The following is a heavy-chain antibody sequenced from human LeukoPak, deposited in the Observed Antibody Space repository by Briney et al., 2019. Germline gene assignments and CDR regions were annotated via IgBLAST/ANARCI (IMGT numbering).Heavy chain of an antibody. V-gene: IGHV3-15*01. CDR2: IKSKSDGETA. J-gene: IGHJ4*02. CDR3: TTDFAASGETMSDY. Sequence: TGGSLRLSCVASGIPFSHAWMSWVRQAPGQGLEWVGRIKSKSDGETADYAAPVKGRFTISRDDSENTVYLQMNSLKPEDTAVYFCTTDFAASGETMSDYWGQGTLVTVSS. D-gene: IGHD3-10*01. CDR1: GIPFSHAW.